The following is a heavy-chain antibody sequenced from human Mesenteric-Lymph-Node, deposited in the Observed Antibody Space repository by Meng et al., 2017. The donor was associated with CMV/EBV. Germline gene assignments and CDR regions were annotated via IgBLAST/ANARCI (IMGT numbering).Heavy chain of an antibody. CDR3: ASLLNWFDP. CDR1: GGAMSGYY. Sequence: LSLTCAVYGGAMSGYYWSWSRQPPGKGLEWIGEINHSGSTNYNPSLKSRVTISVDTSKNQFSLKLSSVTAADTAVYYCASLLNWFDPWGQGTLVTVSS. V-gene: IGHV4-34*01. CDR2: INHSGST. J-gene: IGHJ5*02.